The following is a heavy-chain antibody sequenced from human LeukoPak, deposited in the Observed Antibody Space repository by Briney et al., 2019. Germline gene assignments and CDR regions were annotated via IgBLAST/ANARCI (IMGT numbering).Heavy chain of an antibody. CDR2: IYSGGST. Sequence: GGSLRLSCAASGFTVSSNYMSWVRQAPGKGLEWVSVIYSGGSTYYADSVKGRFTISRDNSKNTLYLQMNSLRAEDTAVYYCAILAGAIPFDYWGQEPWSPSPQ. CDR1: GFTVSSNY. J-gene: IGHJ4*01. D-gene: IGHD1-26*01. V-gene: IGHV3-53*01. CDR3: AILAGAIPFDY.